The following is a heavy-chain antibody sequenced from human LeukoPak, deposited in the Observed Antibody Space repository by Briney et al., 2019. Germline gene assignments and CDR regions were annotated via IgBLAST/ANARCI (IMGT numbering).Heavy chain of an antibody. J-gene: IGHJ4*02. V-gene: IGHV1-2*02. CDR2: IGPHSSAT. Sequence: GASVKVSCKSSGFTFTDYYIHWVRQAPGQGLERMGYIGPHSSATSSPQEFQGRVTMTRDTSMSTAYMELTRLTSDDTAVYYCAREGNGLLSKDFDYWGQGTLVTVSS. CDR3: AREGNGLLSKDFDY. CDR1: GFTFTDYY. D-gene: IGHD2/OR15-2a*01.